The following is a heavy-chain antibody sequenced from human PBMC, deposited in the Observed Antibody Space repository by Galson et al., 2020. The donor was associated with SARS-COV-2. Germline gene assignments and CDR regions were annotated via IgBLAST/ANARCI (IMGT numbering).Heavy chain of an antibody. D-gene: IGHD5-12*01. CDR3: ARGGNIVAKPLDN. V-gene: IGHV1-2*02. Sequence: ASVKVSCKASGYTFIDFYIHWVRQAHGQGLEWLGWINPGSGGAYYALDFQGRVTMTRDTSITTAYMELTRLNFDDTAVYFCARGGNIVAKPLDNWGQGTLVTVSS. CDR2: INPGSGGA. CDR1: GYTFIDFY. J-gene: IGHJ4*02.